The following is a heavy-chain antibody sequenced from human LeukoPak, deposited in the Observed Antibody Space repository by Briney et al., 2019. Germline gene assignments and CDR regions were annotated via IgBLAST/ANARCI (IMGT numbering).Heavy chain of an antibody. CDR3: ARDLSYFDY. Sequence: GASVKVSCKASGYTFTAYYLHWVRQAPGQGLEWMGWINPNSGGKNSAQKLQGRVTMNRDTYISTAYMELSRLRSDGTAVYYCARDLSYFDYWGQGTLVTVSS. J-gene: IGHJ4*02. V-gene: IGHV1-2*02. CDR2: INPNSGGK. CDR1: GYTFTAYY.